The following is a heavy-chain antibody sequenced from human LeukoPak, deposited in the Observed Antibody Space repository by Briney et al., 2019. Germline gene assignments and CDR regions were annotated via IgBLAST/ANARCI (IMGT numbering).Heavy chain of an antibody. CDR3: VRIPNTAPFPNGFDP. V-gene: IGHV3-21*01. D-gene: IGHD2-2*02. CDR1: GFTFSTYT. CDR2: IGTTSSSI. Sequence: GGSLRLSCAASGFTFSTYTMNWIRQAPGKGLEWVSSIGTTSSSIYYADSVRGRFTVSRDNARNSLVLTVNSLRAEDTAVYYCVRIPNTAPFPNGFDPWGQGTLVTVSS. J-gene: IGHJ5*02.